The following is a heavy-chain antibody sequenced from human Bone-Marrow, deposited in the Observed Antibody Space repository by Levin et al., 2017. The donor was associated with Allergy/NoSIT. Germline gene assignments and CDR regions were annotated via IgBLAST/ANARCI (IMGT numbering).Heavy chain of an antibody. CDR1: GGSISRSPYY. J-gene: IGHJ4*02. Sequence: SETLSLTCTVSGGSISRSPYYWVWIRQPPGKGLEWIGSIYYIGTTYYNPSLKSRLTISVDTSQNQFSLKLTSVTAADTAVYYCASHHCTSATCSALLFDSWGQGTLVTVSS. CDR3: ASHHCTSATCSALLFDS. D-gene: IGHD2-2*01. V-gene: IGHV4-39*07. CDR2: IYYIGTT.